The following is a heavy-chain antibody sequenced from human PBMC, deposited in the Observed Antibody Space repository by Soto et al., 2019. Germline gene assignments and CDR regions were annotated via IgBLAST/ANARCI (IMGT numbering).Heavy chain of an antibody. V-gene: IGHV1-18*01. CDR3: ARTSIAVAGLVNWFDP. CDR1: GYTFTSYG. Sequence: ASVKVSFKASGYTFTSYGISWVRQAPGQGLEWMGWISAYNGNTNYAQKLQGRVTMTTDTSTSTAYMELRSLRSDDTAVYYCARTSIAVAGLVNWFDPWGQGTLVTVSS. CDR2: ISAYNGNT. D-gene: IGHD6-19*01. J-gene: IGHJ5*02.